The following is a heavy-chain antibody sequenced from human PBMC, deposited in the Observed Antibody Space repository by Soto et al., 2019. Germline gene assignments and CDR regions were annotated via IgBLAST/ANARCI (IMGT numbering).Heavy chain of an antibody. V-gene: IGHV1-69*13. CDR2: IIPIFGTA. D-gene: IGHD3-22*01. Sequence: ASVKVSCKASGGTFSSYAISWVRQAPGQGXEWMGGIIPIFGTANYAQKFQGRVTITADESTSTAYMELSSLRSEDTAVYYCARAYYDSSGYSDYYGMDVWGQGTTVTVSS. J-gene: IGHJ6*02. CDR1: GGTFSSYA. CDR3: ARAYYDSSGYSDYYGMDV.